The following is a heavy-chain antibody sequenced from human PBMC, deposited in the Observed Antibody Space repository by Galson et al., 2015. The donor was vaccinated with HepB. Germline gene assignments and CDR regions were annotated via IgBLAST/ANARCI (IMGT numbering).Heavy chain of an antibody. CDR3: ARITCSSTSCYPYYFDY. CDR1: GFSLSNARMG. J-gene: IGHJ4*02. Sequence: PALVKPTQTLTLTCTVSGFSLSNARMGVSWIRQPPGKALEWLAHIFSNDEKSYSTSLKSRLTISKDTSKSQVVLTMTNMDPVDTATYYCARITCSSTSCYPYYFDYWGQGTLVTVSS. D-gene: IGHD2-2*01. V-gene: IGHV2-26*01. CDR2: IFSNDEK.